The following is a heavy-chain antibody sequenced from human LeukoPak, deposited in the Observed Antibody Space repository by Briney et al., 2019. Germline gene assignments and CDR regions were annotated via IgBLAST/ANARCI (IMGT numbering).Heavy chain of an antibody. V-gene: IGHV4-4*02. CDR1: GGSITSTNY. J-gene: IGHJ4*02. CDR3: AREGGPYPPLDY. CDR2: VNLQDST. Sequence: PSETLSLTCGVSGGSITSTNYWTWVRQPPGKGLKWIGGVNLQDSTNYNPSLMGRVAISVDMSENHISLQLNSVTAADTAVYYCAREGGPYPPLDYSGQGTLVTVSS.